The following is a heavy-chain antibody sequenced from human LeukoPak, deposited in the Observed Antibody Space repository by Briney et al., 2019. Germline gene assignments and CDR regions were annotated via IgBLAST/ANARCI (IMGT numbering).Heavy chain of an antibody. V-gene: IGHV4-4*07. Sequence: SATLSLTCTVSGASISTYFWSWLRQPAGKRMECIGRVYASATTYYNPSLRSRVTLSIDTSKNQFSLSLNSVTAADTAVYYCAKTHCGGGSCDKFDSWGQGILVTVSS. CDR1: GASISTYF. D-gene: IGHD2-21*01. CDR2: VYASATT. J-gene: IGHJ5*01. CDR3: AKTHCGGGSCDKFDS.